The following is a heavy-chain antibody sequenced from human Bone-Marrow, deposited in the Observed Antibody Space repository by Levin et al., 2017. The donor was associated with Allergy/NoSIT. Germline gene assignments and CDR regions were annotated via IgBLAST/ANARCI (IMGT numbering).Heavy chain of an antibody. D-gene: IGHD2/OR15-2a*01. CDR3: ARGHSTSGFDY. J-gene: IGHJ4*02. CDR1: GGSFIGYY. CDR2: VHSSGSS. V-gene: IGHV4-34*01. Sequence: NSSETLSLTCAVEGGSFIGYYWSWIRQPPGKGLEWIGGVHSSGSSDYNPSLESRVNIVLDTSKTQFSLKLNSVTAADTAVYYCARGHSTSGFDYWGQGALVTISS.